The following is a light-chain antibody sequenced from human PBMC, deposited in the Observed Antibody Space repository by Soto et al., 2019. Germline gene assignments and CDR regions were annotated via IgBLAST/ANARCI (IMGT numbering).Light chain of an antibody. CDR2: EGS. CDR1: SSDVGSYNV. V-gene: IGLV2-23*01. CDR3: CSYAGSVV. Sequence: QSALTQPASVSGSPGQSITISCTGTSSDVGSYNVVSWYQQHPGKAPKLMIYEGSKRPSGVSNRFSGSKSGNTASLTISGLQAVDEADYYCCSYAGSVVFGGGTKLTVL. J-gene: IGLJ2*01.